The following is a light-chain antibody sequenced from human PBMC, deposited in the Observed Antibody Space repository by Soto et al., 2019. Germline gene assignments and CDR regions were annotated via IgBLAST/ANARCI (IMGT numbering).Light chain of an antibody. J-gene: IGKJ1*01. V-gene: IGKV3-20*01. CDR1: QSFTSTS. CDR2: GAS. CDR3: QQYDSSPRT. Sequence: EIVLTQSPGTLSLSPGERATLFCRASQSFTSTSLAWYQQKPGQAPRLLISGASRRAAGIPDRFSGSGSGTDFTLTISRLESEDIAVYYCQQYDSSPRTFGQGTKVDIK.